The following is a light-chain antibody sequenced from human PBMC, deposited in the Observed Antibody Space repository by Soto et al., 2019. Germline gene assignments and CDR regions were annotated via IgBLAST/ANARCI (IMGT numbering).Light chain of an antibody. Sequence: QPVLTQPASVSGSPGQSITISCTGTSSDVGSYNLVSWYQQLPGKAPKLIIYEVSKRPSGVSNRFSGSKSGNTASLTISGLQAEDEADYYCCSWAGSNSFYFFGTGNKVTVL. CDR3: CSWAGSNSFYF. CDR1: SSDVGSYNL. V-gene: IGLV2-23*02. CDR2: EVS. J-gene: IGLJ1*01.